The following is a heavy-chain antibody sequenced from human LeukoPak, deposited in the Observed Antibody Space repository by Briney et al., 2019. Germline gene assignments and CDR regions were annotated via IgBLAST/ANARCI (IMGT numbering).Heavy chain of an antibody. Sequence: SETLSLTCTVSGDSLSSGSYYWSWIRQPAGKGLEWIGRIYTSGSTNYNPSLKSRVTISVDTSKNQFSLKLSSVTAADTAVYYCARDGGSKVVYWGQGTLVTVSS. CDR3: ARDGGSKVVY. CDR2: IYTSGST. D-gene: IGHD3-16*01. V-gene: IGHV4-61*02. J-gene: IGHJ4*02. CDR1: GDSLSSGSYY.